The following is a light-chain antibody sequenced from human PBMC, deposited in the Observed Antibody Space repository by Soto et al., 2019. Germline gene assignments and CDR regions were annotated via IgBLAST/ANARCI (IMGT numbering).Light chain of an antibody. V-gene: IGKV1-5*01. CDR1: QSISSW. CDR2: DAS. CDR3: QQYENYWT. Sequence: DIPMTQSPSTLSATAGDRVTITCRASQSISSWLAWYQHKPGKAPKLLNYDASNLDSGVPSRFSGSGSGTEFSLTISNLQPDDCATYYCQQYENYWTFGQGTRVEIK. J-gene: IGKJ1*01.